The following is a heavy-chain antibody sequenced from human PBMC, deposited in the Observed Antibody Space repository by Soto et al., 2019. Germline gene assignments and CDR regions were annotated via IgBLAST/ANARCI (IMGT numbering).Heavy chain of an antibody. D-gene: IGHD2-15*01. J-gene: IGHJ4*02. CDR1: GFTFSDYY. CDR3: ARDLRGCSGGSCYRNFDY. Sequence: GGSLRLSCAASGFTFSDYYMSWIRQAPGKGLEWVSYISSSSSYTNYADSVKGRFTISRDNAKNSLYLQMNSLRAEDTAVYYCARDLRGCSGGSCYRNFDYWGQGTLVTVSS. V-gene: IGHV3-11*06. CDR2: ISSSSSYT.